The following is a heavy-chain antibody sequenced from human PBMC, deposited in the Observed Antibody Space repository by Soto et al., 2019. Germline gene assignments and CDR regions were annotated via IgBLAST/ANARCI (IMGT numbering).Heavy chain of an antibody. CDR1: GGSISSSSYY. V-gene: IGHV4-39*01. Sequence: SETLSLTCTVSGGSISSSSYYWGWIRQPPGKGLEWIGSIYYSGSTYYNPSLKSRVTISVDTSKNQFSLKLSSVTAADTAVYYCARQGGIVASFDYWGQGTLVTVSS. D-gene: IGHD5-12*01. CDR2: IYYSGST. J-gene: IGHJ4*02. CDR3: ARQGGIVASFDY.